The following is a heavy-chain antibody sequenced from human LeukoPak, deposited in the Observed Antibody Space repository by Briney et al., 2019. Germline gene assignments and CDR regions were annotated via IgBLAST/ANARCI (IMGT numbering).Heavy chain of an antibody. CDR2: TFYRSKWFT. J-gene: IGHJ4*02. D-gene: IGHD4-11*01. V-gene: IGHV6-1*01. CDR3: TRKGTVTTPFDF. CDR1: GDSVSSNSAA. Sequence: SQTLSLTCVISGDSVSSNSAAWNWVRQSPSRGLEWLGRTFYRSKWFTNYAVSVKSRITINADTSKNQFPLQLNSVTPEDTAVYYCTRKGTVTTPFDFWGQGILVTVSS.